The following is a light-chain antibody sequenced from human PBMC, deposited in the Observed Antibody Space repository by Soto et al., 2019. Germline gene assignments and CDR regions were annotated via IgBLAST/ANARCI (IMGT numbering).Light chain of an antibody. CDR3: QQYGSSPWP. Sequence: EIVLTQSPGTLSLSPGERATLSCRASQSVSSSYLAWYQQKPGQAPRLLIYGASSRATGIPDRFSGSGSGTDFTLTISRLEPEDFAVYYCQQYGSSPWPFGQGTKVDI. J-gene: IGKJ1*01. CDR2: GAS. V-gene: IGKV3-20*01. CDR1: QSVSSSY.